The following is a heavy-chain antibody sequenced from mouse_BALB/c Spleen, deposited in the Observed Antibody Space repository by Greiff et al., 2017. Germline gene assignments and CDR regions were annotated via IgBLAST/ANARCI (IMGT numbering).Heavy chain of an antibody. D-gene: IGHD1-1*01. J-gene: IGHJ4*01. CDR2: ISYDGSN. Sequence: EVKLMESGPGLVKPSQSLSLTCSVTGYSITSGYYWNWIRQFPGNKLEWMGYISYDGSNNYNPSLKNRISITRDTSKNQFFLKLNSVTTEDTATYYCARDHYGSSYYYAMDYWGQGTSVTVSS. CDR1: GYSITSGYY. CDR3: ARDHYGSSYYYAMDY. V-gene: IGHV3-6*02.